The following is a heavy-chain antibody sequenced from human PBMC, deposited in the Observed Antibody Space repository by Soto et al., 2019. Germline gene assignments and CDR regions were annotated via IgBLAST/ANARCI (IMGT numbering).Heavy chain of an antibody. V-gene: IGHV1-46*01. CDR3: ARDQIITISEYYFDY. Sequence: ASLKVSCKASGYTFTSHYMHWVRQAPGQGLEWMGIINPSSGTTNYAQKFQGRVTMTRDTSTSTVYVELSSLRSEDTAVYYCARDQIITISEYYFDYWGQGTLVTVSS. CDR1: GYTFTSHY. CDR2: INPSSGTT. J-gene: IGHJ4*02. D-gene: IGHD3-3*01.